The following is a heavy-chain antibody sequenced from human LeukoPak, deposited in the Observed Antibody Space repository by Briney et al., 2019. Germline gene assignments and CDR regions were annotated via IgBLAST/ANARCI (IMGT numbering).Heavy chain of an antibody. CDR1: GGSLSSYY. J-gene: IGHJ4*02. D-gene: IGHD1-26*01. CDR2: IYYSGST. V-gene: IGHV4-59*08. CDR3: ARSEWELRSFDY. Sequence: SETLPLTCTVSGGSLSSYYWSWIRQPPGKGLEWIGYIYYSGSTNYNPSLKSRVTISVDTSKNQFSLKLSSVTAADTAVYYCARSEWELRSFDYWGQGTLVTVSS.